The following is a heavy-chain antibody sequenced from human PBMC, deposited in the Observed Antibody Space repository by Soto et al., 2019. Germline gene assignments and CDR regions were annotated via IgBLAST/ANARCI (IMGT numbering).Heavy chain of an antibody. Sequence: VQLVESGGGVVQPGRSLRLSCAASGFTFSDYAIHWVRQAPGKGLEWVAVISYDGSNKYYADSVKGRFTISRDNSKNTLYLQMNSLRAEDTALYYCASVDLAAYYWGQGTLVTVSS. CDR2: ISYDGSNK. CDR3: ASVDLAAYY. J-gene: IGHJ4*02. CDR1: GFTFSDYA. D-gene: IGHD6-25*01. V-gene: IGHV3-30-3*01.